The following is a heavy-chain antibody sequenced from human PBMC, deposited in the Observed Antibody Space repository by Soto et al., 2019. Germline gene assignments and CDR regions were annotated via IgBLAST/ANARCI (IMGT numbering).Heavy chain of an antibody. CDR1: GFTFSSYA. CDR2: ISGSGGST. Sequence: EVQLLESGGGLVQPGGSLRLSCAASGFTFSSYAMSWVRQAPGKGLEWVSAISGSGGSTYYADSVKGRFTISRDNSKNALCLQMNSLRAEETAVYYCAKAGPYYDSSGYCRSYFDYWGQGTLVTVTS. D-gene: IGHD3-22*01. J-gene: IGHJ4*02. CDR3: AKAGPYYDSSGYCRSYFDY. V-gene: IGHV3-23*01.